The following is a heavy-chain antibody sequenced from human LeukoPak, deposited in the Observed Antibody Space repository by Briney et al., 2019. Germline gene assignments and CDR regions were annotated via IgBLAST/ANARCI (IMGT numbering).Heavy chain of an antibody. CDR3: ARVLTMIVVVIKSGWFDP. Sequence: ASVKVSCKASGYTFTRYGISWVRQAPGQGLEWMGWISAYNGNTNYAQKLQGRVTMTTDTSTSTAYMELRSLRSDDTAVYYCARVLTMIVVVIKSGWFDPWGQGTLVTVSS. V-gene: IGHV1-18*01. CDR1: GYTFTRYG. CDR2: ISAYNGNT. D-gene: IGHD3-22*01. J-gene: IGHJ5*02.